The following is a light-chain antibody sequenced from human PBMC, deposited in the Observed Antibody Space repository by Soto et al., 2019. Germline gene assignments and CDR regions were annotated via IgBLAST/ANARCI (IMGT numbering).Light chain of an antibody. CDR3: QHCNSYSEA. Sequence: DIQMTQSPSILSASVGDRVTITCRASQSISSWLAWYQQKPGKAPNLLIHKASHLESGVPSRFSGSGSGTEFTLTISSLQPDDFATYYCQHCNSYSEAFGQGTKVDIK. V-gene: IGKV1-5*03. CDR1: QSISSW. J-gene: IGKJ1*01. CDR2: KAS.